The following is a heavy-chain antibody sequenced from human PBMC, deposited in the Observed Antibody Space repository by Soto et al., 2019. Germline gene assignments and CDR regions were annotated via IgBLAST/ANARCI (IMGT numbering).Heavy chain of an antibody. CDR3: ARGILEAAASKPFDI. CDR1: NGSISDYY. CDR2: IYYSGST. V-gene: IGHV4-59*01. D-gene: IGHD6-13*01. Sequence: ASETLSLTCIVSNGSISDYYWTWIRQPPGKGLEWIGYIYYSGSTHYSPSLKSRVTISVDTSKNQFSLKLSSVTAADTAVYFCARGILEAAASKPFDIWGQGTMVTV. J-gene: IGHJ3*02.